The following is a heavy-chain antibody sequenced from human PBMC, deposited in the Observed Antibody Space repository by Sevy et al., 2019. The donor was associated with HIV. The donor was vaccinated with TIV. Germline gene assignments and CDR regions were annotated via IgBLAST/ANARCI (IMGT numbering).Heavy chain of an antibody. J-gene: IGHJ3*02. V-gene: IGHV3-30*04. CDR3: ARDRIAAAGTSDAFDX. Sequence: GGSLRLSCAASGFTFSSYAMHWVRQAPGKGLEWVAVISYDGSNKYYADSVKGRFTISRDNSKNTLYLQMNSLRAEDTAVYYCARDRIAAAGTSDAFDXXGQGTMVTVSS. CDR1: GFTFSSYA. D-gene: IGHD6-13*01. CDR2: ISYDGSNK.